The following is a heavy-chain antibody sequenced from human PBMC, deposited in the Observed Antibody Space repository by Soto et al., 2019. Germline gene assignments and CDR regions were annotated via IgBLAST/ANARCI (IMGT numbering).Heavy chain of an antibody. CDR1: GFTVSNNY. J-gene: IGHJ4*02. CDR3: ARDHPGIAASGAGG. Sequence: GESLKISCAASGFTVSNNYMRWVRQAPGKGLEWVSLIYSGGNTHYADSVKGRFTISRDNSKNTLFLQMNSLRVEDTAVYYCARDHPGIAASGAGGWGQGTLVTVSS. CDR2: IYSGGNT. V-gene: IGHV3-53*01. D-gene: IGHD6-13*01.